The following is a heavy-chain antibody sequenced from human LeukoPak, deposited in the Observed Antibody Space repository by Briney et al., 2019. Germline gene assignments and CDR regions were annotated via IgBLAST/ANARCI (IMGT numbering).Heavy chain of an antibody. CDR2: IIPIFGTA. Sequence: ASVKVSCKASGYSFTSHYMHWVRQAPGQGLEWMGGIIPIFGTANYAQKFQGRVTITADESTSTAYMELSSLRSEDTAVYYCASSGYCSGGSCYSLDYWGQGTLVTVSS. CDR1: GYSFTSHY. V-gene: IGHV1-69*13. J-gene: IGHJ4*02. CDR3: ASSGYCSGGSCYSLDY. D-gene: IGHD2-15*01.